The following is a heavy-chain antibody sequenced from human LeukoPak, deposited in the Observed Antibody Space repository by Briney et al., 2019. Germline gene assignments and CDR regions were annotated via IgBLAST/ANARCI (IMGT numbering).Heavy chain of an antibody. CDR2: INPSGGNT. CDR1: GYTFTSYY. D-gene: IGHD7-27*01. V-gene: IGHV1-46*01. CDR3: ARPSLDVTGDRYFDY. J-gene: IGHJ4*02. Sequence: ASVKVSCKTSGYTFTSYYMHWVRQAPGQGLEWMGIINPSGGNTNYAQKFQGRVTVTRDTSTSTAYMELRSLRSDDTAVYYCARPSLDVTGDRYFDYWGQGTLVTVSS.